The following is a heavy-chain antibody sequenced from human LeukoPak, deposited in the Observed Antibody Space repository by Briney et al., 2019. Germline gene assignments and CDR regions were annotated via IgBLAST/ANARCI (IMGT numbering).Heavy chain of an antibody. V-gene: IGHV1-69*04. D-gene: IGHD3-3*01. CDR2: IIPILGIA. CDR3: ARDFAYERFDY. J-gene: IGHJ4*02. CDR1: GGTFSSYA. Sequence: SVKVSCKASGGTFSSYAISWVRQAPGQGLGWMGRIIPILGIANYAQKFQGRVTITADKSTSTACMELSSLRSEDTAVYYCARDFAYERFDYWGQGTLVSVSS.